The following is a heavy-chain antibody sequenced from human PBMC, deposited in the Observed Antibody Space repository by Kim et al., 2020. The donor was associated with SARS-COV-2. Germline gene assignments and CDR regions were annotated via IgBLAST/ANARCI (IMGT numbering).Heavy chain of an antibody. D-gene: IGHD3-10*01. CDR1: GGSISSSSYY. CDR3: ARHRQRTAWFGELFPYYFDY. CDR2: IYYSGST. J-gene: IGHJ4*02. V-gene: IGHV4-39*01. Sequence: SETLSLTCTVSGGSISSSSYYWGWIRQPPGKGLEWIGSIYYSGSTYYNPSLKSRVTISVDTSKNQFSLKLSSVTAADTAVYYCARHRQRTAWFGELFPYYFDYWGQGTLVTVSS.